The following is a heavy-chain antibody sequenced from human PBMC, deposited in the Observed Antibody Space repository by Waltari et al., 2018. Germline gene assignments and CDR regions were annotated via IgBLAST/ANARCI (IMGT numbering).Heavy chain of an antibody. CDR3: ARVDSGTYTSLDY. J-gene: IGHJ4*02. CDR1: GYTFTDYF. CDR2: INPKTRGT. V-gene: IGHV1-2*02. D-gene: IGHD1-26*01. Sequence: QAHLVQSGAEVRKPGASVKVSCRTSGYTFTDYFIHWVRQAPGQGLEWIGWINPKTRGTNYAQKFQGRVTMTTDTSISTAYMELRGLNYDDSAMYFCARVDSGTYTSLDYWGQGTLVSVSS.